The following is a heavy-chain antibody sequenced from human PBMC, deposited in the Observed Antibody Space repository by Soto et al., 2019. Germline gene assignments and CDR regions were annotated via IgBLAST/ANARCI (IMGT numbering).Heavy chain of an antibody. Sequence: QVQLVESGGGVVQPGRSLRLSCAASGFTFSSYGMHWVRQAPGKGLEWVAVISYDGSNKYYADSVKGRFTISRDNSKNTLYPEMKSVRAGDTSVDYWEKEDEGGGAFDIWGQGTIVTVSS. J-gene: IGHJ3*02. CDR1: GFTFSSYG. V-gene: IGHV3-30*18. D-gene: IGHD3-16*01. CDR2: ISYDGSNK. CDR3: EKEDEGGGAFDI.